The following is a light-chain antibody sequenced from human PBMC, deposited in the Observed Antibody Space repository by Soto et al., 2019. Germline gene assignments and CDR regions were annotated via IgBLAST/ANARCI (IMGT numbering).Light chain of an antibody. CDR1: NNDMGGIPY. J-gene: IGLJ3*02. V-gene: IGLV2-11*01. CDR2: AVT. Sequence: QSALTQPRSVSGTPGQSVTISCPGTNNDMGGIPYVSWYQQVPGKAPKLMISAVTQRPSGVPDRFSASKSGNSASLTISGLQADDEADYFCCSYTASDLWVFGGGTKLTVL. CDR3: CSYTASDLWV.